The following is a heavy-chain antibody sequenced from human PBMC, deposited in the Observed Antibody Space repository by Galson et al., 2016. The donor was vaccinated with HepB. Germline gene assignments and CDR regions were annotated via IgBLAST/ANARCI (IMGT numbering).Heavy chain of an antibody. Sequence: SLRLSCAVSGFTFSRSGMHWVRQAPGKGLEWVAVIWSDGSNRYYADSVQGRFTISRDNSKNTLFLQMNSLRAEDTAVYFCARDPHASGWAAYYFDAGGQGTLVTVSS. CDR1: GFTFSRSG. J-gene: IGHJ5*02. CDR2: IWSDGSNR. D-gene: IGHD6-19*01. CDR3: ARDPHASGWAAYYFDA. V-gene: IGHV3-33*01.